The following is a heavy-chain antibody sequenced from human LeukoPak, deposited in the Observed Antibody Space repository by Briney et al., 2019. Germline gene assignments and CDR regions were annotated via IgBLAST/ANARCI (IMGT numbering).Heavy chain of an antibody. CDR1: GYTFTSYD. CDR3: AIDQLWLDAFDI. J-gene: IGHJ3*02. CDR2: MNPNSGDT. D-gene: IGHD1-1*01. V-gene: IGHV1-8*01. Sequence: DSVTVSCKASGYTFTSYDINWVRQAPGQGIEWMGWMNPNSGDTVYAQKFQGRVTMKRKNTIITAYMELCSLRSEDTAVYYCAIDQLWLDAFDIWGQGTMVTVSS.